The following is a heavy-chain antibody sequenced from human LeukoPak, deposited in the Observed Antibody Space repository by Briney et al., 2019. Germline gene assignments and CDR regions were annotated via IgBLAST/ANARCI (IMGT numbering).Heavy chain of an antibody. V-gene: IGHV1-69*04. CDR2: IILILGIA. Sequence: SVKVSCKASGGTFSSYAISWVRQAPGRGLEWMGRIILILGIANYAQKFQGRVTITADKSTSTAYTELSSLRSEDTAVYYCARGSRGYRGYDCDYWGQGTLVTVSS. D-gene: IGHD5-12*01. CDR3: ARGSRGYRGYDCDY. J-gene: IGHJ4*02. CDR1: GGTFSSYA.